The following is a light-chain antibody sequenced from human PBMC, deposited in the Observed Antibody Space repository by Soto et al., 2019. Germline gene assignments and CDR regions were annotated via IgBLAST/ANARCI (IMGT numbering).Light chain of an antibody. Sequence: QSVLTQPASVSGSPGQSITISCTGASSDVGSANPVSWYQQHPGKAPELMIYEGSKRPSGVSNRFSGSKSGNTASLTISGLQAEDEADYYCCSYAGSSTWVFGGGTKLTVL. CDR1: SSDVGSANP. J-gene: IGLJ3*02. V-gene: IGLV2-23*01. CDR2: EGS. CDR3: CSYAGSSTWV.